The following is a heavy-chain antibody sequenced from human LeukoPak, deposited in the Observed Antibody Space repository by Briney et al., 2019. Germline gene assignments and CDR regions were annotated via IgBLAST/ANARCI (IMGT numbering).Heavy chain of an antibody. V-gene: IGHV3-7*01. CDR2: IKSDGGET. Sequence: GGSLRLSCAASKFDFNNYWMSWVRQAPGRGLEWVANIKSDGGETYYVDSVKGRFTISRDNAKNSLSLQMNSLRAEDTADYFCARGGAVAGRFDYWGQGTLVTVSS. D-gene: IGHD6-19*01. CDR3: ARGGAVAGRFDY. J-gene: IGHJ4*02. CDR1: KFDFNNYW.